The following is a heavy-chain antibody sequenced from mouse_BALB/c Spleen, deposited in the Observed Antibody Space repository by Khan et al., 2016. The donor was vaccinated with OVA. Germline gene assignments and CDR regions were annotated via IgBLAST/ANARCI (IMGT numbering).Heavy chain of an antibody. D-gene: IGHD1-3*01. Sequence: VQLKESGTVLARPGASVKMSCKASGYSFTSYLIHWVKQRPGQGLEWIGDIYPGNSDTTYNQKFKDKAKLTAGTSAKTADMELSSLKNEDSAVDYWSRGGYSSFADWGQGTLGTVSA. V-gene: IGHV1-5*01. J-gene: IGHJ3*01. CDR3: SRGGYSSFAD. CDR1: GYSFTSYL. CDR2: IYPGNSDT.